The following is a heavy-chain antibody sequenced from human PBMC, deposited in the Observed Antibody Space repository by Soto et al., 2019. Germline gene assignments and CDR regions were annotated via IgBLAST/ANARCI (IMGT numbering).Heavy chain of an antibody. Sequence: QVQLVESGGGVVQPGRSLRLSCAASGFTFSSYGMHWVRQAPGKGLEWVAVIWYDGSNKYYADSVKGRFTISRDNSKNTLYLQMNSLRAEDTAVYYCARDEFGSGRNTQRMDVWGQGTTVTVSS. D-gene: IGHD3-10*01. J-gene: IGHJ6*02. CDR2: IWYDGSNK. V-gene: IGHV3-33*01. CDR1: GFTFSSYG. CDR3: ARDEFGSGRNTQRMDV.